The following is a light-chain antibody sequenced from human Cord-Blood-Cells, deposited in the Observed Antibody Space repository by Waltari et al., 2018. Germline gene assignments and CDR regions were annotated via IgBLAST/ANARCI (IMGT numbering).Light chain of an antibody. CDR3: QQYNSYPYT. CDR1: QSISSW. J-gene: IGKJ2*01. V-gene: IGKV1-5*03. CDR2: KAS. Sequence: IQMTQSPSTLSASVGDRVTITCRAGQSISSWLAWYQQKPGKAPKLLIYKASSLESGVPSRFSGSGSGTEFTLTISSLQPDDFATYYCQQYNSYPYTFGQGTKLEIK.